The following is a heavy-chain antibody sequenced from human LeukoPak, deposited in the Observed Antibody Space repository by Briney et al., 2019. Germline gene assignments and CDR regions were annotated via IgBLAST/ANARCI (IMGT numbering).Heavy chain of an antibody. V-gene: IGHV3-73*01. D-gene: IGHD1-26*01. Sequence: GGSLRLSCAPSGFTFSGSAMHWVRQASGKGLEWVGLIRTKANSYATVYAASVKGRFTISRDDSKSTAYLQMNSLKTEDTAVYYCSTAVGGTTSGLHYWGQGTLVTVSS. J-gene: IGHJ4*02. CDR1: GFTFSGSA. CDR3: STAVGGTTSGLHY. CDR2: IRTKANSYAT.